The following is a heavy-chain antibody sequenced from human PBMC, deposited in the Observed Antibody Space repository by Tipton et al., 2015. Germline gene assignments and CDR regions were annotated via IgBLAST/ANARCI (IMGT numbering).Heavy chain of an antibody. V-gene: IGHV5-51*01. J-gene: IGHJ4*02. CDR3: AKKRGNEPFDY. D-gene: IGHD1-1*01. CDR2: IYSDNSDT. Sequence: QSGAEVKKSGEFLKISCNASGYSFTSYWIAWVRQMPGKGLEWMGIIYSDNSDTRYSPSFQGQVTISVDKSISTAYLQWSSLKASDSAMYYCAKKRGNEPFDYWGQGTLVTVSS. CDR1: GYSFTSYW.